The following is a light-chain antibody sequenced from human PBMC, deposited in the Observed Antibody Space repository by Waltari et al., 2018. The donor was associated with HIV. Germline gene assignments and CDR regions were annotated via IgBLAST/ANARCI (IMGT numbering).Light chain of an antibody. CDR2: DND. J-gene: IGLJ2*01. Sequence: QSVLTQSPSVSAAPGQKVSISCSGSSSNIGNNYVSWYQQLPGTAPKLLIYDNDKRPVGIPDRFSGSKSGTSATLGITGRQNGDEADYYCGTWDSSRRGVFGGGTKLTVL. V-gene: IGLV1-51*01. CDR3: GTWDSSRRGV. CDR1: SSNIGNNY.